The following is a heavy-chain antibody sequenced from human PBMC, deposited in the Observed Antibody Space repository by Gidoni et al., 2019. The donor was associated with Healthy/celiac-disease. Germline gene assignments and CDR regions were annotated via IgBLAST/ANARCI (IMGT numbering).Heavy chain of an antibody. D-gene: IGHD3-3*01. J-gene: IGHJ4*02. Sequence: EVQLVDSGGGLVQPGGSLRLSCAASGFTFSSYWMSWVRQAPVKGLEWVANIKQDGSEKYYVYSVKGRFTIFRDNAKNSLYLQMNSLRDEDTAVYYCARGHGDPSGSYYFDDWGQGTLVTVSS. CDR3: ARGHGDPSGSYYFDD. V-gene: IGHV3-7*01. CDR1: GFTFSSYW. CDR2: IKQDGSEK.